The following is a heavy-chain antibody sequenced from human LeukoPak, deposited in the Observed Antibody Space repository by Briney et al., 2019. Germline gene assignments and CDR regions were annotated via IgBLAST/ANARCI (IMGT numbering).Heavy chain of an antibody. V-gene: IGHV3-30*02. D-gene: IGHD4-17*01. CDR1: GFTFSIHG. CDR2: IQNDGNEK. Sequence: PGGSVRLSCAASGFTFSIHGMQWLRQARGRGLEWVAFIQNDGNEKYYAGSVKGRYTISRDNSKNTLYLQMNSLRTEDTADYYCAKRGTVTSNFEYWGQGTLVTVSS. CDR3: AKRGTVTSNFEY. J-gene: IGHJ4*02.